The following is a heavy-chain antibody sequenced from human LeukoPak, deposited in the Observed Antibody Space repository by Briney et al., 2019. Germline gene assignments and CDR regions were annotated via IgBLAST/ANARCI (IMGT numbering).Heavy chain of an antibody. J-gene: IGHJ4*02. V-gene: IGHV3-66*01. CDR3: ARGSSVYYYDEY. D-gene: IGHD3-22*01. CDR2: IYSGGST. CDR1: GFTVSSNY. Sequence: GGSLRLSCAASGFTVSSNYMSWVRQAPGKGLEWVSVIYSGGSTYYADSVKGRFTISRDNSKNTLYLQMNSLRAEDTAVYYCARGSSVYYYDEYWGQGTLVTVSS.